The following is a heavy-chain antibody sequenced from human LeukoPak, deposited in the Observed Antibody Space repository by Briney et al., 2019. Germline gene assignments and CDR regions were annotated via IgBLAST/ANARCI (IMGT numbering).Heavy chain of an antibody. D-gene: IGHD6-13*01. CDR2: IYSGGST. CDR3: ARGGPAAGRFDY. V-gene: IGHV3-66*01. J-gene: IGHJ4*02. Sequence: GGSLRLSCAASGFTFSSYAMSWVRQAPGKGLEWVSVIYSGGSTYYADSVKGRFTISRDNSKNTLYLQMNSLRAEDTAVYYCARGGPAAGRFDYWGQGTLVTVSS. CDR1: GFTFSSYA.